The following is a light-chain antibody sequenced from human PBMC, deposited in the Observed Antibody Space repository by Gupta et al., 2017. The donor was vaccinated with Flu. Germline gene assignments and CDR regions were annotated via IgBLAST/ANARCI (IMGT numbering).Light chain of an antibody. J-gene: IGLJ1*01. CDR1: TSNSGAGFD. V-gene: IGLV1-40*01. CDR3: QSYDRSLSGSYV. Sequence: TISCTGSTSNSGAGFDVHWYQQIPGKAPKPLIYSDNNRPSGVPARFYGSKSGTSASLAINGLQADDEADYYCQSYDRSLSGSYVFGSGTKVTVL. CDR2: SDN.